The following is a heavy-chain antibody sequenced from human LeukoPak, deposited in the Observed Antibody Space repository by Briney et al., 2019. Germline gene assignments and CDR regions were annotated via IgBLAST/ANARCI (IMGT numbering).Heavy chain of an antibody. CDR3: ARAPGAGQWLVFPRSYSYYYGMDV. CDR1: GGSFSGYY. V-gene: IGHV4-34*01. D-gene: IGHD6-19*01. J-gene: IGHJ6*02. CDR2: INHSGCT. Sequence: SETLSLTCAVYGGSFSGYYWSWIRQPPGKGLEWIGEINHSGCTNYNPSLKSRVTISVDTSKNQFSLKLSSVTAADTAVYYCARAPGAGQWLVFPRSYSYYYGMDVWGQGTTVTVSS.